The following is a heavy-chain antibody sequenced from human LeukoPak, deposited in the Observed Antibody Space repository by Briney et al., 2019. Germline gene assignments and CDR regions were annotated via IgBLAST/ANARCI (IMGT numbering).Heavy chain of an antibody. V-gene: IGHV3-48*03. CDR1: GFTFSSYE. Sequence: GGSLRLSCAASGFTFSSYEMNWVRQAPGKGLEWDSYISSSGSTTYYADSVKGRFTISRDNAKNSLYLQMNSLRAEDTAVYYCARDLYYDSSGYRSPFDYWGQGTLVTVSS. CDR2: ISSSGSTT. D-gene: IGHD3-22*01. J-gene: IGHJ4*02. CDR3: ARDLYYDSSGYRSPFDY.